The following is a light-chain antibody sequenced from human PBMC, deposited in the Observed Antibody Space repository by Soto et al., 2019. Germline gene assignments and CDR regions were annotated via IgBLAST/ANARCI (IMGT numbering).Light chain of an antibody. V-gene: IGKV3D-20*01. J-gene: IGKJ5*01. CDR1: QIVKNRY. Sequence: SPATLWLSPGEIATLSCGASQIVKNRYVAWYQQKPGLAPRLLIYDASTRATGIPDRFSGSGSGTDFTLTINRLEPEDFAVYYCKHYYDTPGTFGQGTRLEIK. CDR2: DAS. CDR3: KHYYDTPGT.